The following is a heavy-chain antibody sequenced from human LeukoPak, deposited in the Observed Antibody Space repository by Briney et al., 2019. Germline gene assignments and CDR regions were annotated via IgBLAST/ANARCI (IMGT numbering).Heavy chain of an antibody. V-gene: IGHV1-69*05. CDR3: ARDLKPAYYDFWSGYWGGKDYYYYYMDV. CDR2: IIPIFGTA. D-gene: IGHD3-3*01. Sequence: ASVKVSCKASGGTFSSYAISWVQQAPGQGLEWMGGIIPIFGTANYAQKFQGRVTITTDESTSTAYMELSSLRSEDTAVYYCARDLKPAYYDFWSGYWGGKDYYYYYMDVWGKGTTVTVTS. J-gene: IGHJ6*03. CDR1: GGTFSSYA.